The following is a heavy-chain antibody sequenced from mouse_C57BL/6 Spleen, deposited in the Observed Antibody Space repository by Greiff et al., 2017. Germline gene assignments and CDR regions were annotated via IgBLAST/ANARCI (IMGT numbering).Heavy chain of an antibody. V-gene: IGHV1-80*01. CDR1: GYAFSSYW. J-gene: IGHJ4*01. D-gene: IGHD4-1*01. Sequence: QVHVKQSGAELVKPGASVKISCKASGYAFSSYWMNWVKQRPGKGLEWIGKIYPGDGDTNYNGKFTGKATLTADKSSSTAYMQLISLTSDDSAVYFCATSNWDRYAMDYGGQGTSVTVSS. CDR3: ATSNWDRYAMDY. CDR2: IYPGDGDT.